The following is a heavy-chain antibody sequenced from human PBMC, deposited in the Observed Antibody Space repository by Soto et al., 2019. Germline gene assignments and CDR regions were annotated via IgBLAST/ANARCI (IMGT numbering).Heavy chain of an antibody. CDR3: AKKRADYYNSTGEYDH. D-gene: IGHD3-22*01. J-gene: IGHJ4*02. V-gene: IGHV3-30*18. CDR1: GFTFSSYG. CDR2: ISYDGRHK. Sequence: QVQLVESGGGVVQPGRSLRLSCVAFGFTFSSYGMHWVRQAPGKGLEWVAVISYDGRHKYYADSVRGRFTISRDNSKNTLYLEMNSLRVEDTAVYYCAKKRADYYNSTGEYDHWGQGTLVTVSS.